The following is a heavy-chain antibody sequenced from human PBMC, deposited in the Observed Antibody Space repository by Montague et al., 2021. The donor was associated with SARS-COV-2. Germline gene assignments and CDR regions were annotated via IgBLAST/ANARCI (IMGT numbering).Heavy chain of an antibody. CDR1: GGSISSSSYY. J-gene: IGHJ3*02. V-gene: IGHV4-39*01. Sequence: SETLSLTCTVSGGSISSSSYYWGWIRQPPGKGLEWIGSIYYSGSTYYNPSLKSRVTISVDTSKNQFSLKLSSMTAADTAVYYCARFPTSYYYDSKAAPATPDAFDIWGQGTMVTVPS. CDR3: ARFPTSYYYDSKAAPATPDAFDI. CDR2: IYYSGST. D-gene: IGHD3-22*01.